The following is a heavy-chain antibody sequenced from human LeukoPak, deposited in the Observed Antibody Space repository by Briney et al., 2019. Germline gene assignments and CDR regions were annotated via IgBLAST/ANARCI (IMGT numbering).Heavy chain of an antibody. J-gene: IGHJ3*02. V-gene: IGHV3-30*03. CDR1: GFTFSSYG. Sequence: GGSLRLSCAASGFTFSSYGMHWVRQAPGKGLEWVAVISYDGSNKYYADSVKGRFTISRDNSKNSLYLQMNSLRAEDTAVYYCASLVVVAATPGGVAFDIWGQGTMVTVSS. D-gene: IGHD2-15*01. CDR2: ISYDGSNK. CDR3: ASLVVVAATPGGVAFDI.